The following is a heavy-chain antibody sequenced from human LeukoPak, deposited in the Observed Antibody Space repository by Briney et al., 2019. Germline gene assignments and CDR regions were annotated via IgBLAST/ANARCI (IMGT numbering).Heavy chain of an antibody. D-gene: IGHD3-22*01. J-gene: IGHJ4*02. CDR3: ARQLGYYDSSGYFDY. CDR1: GDSVSSNSAA. Sequence: SQTLSLTCAISGDSVSSNSAAWNWIRQSPSRGIEWLGRTYYRSKWYNDYAVSVKSRITINPDTSKNQFSLQLNSVTPEDTAVYYCARQLGYYDSSGYFDYWGQGTLVTVSS. CDR2: TYYRSKWYN. V-gene: IGHV6-1*01.